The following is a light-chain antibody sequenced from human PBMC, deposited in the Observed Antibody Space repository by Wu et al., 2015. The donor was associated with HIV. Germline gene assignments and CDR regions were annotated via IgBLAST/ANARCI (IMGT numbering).Light chain of an antibody. CDR1: QNINTY. CDR2: DAS. CDR3: QQRYTGRS. Sequence: EIVLTQSPRTLSLSPGEPATLSCRASQNINTYLVWYQQKPGQAPRLLIYDASNRATGVPLRFSGSGSGTDFTLTISSLEPEDFAVYYCQQRYTGRSFGQGTKLEI. V-gene: IGKV3-11*01. J-gene: IGKJ2*03.